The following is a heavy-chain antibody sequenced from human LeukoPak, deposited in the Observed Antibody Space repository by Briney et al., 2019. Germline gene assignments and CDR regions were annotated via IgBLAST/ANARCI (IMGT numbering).Heavy chain of an antibody. V-gene: IGHV1-3*01. CDR2: ISAGNGNT. CDR3: ARDSGSVNTDS. D-gene: IGHD3-10*01. CDR1: GYTFTSYA. J-gene: IGHJ5*01. Sequence: ASVKVSCKASGYTFTSYAIHWVRQAPGQRLEWMGWISAGNGNTKYSQNFQGRVTFISNTSATTAFMELSSLRSEDAAVYYCARDSGSVNTDSWGQGTLVTVSS.